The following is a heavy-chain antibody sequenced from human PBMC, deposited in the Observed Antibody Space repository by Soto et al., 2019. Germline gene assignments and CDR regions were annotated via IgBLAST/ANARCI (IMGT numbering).Heavy chain of an antibody. V-gene: IGHV1-2*04. CDR1: GYTFTSYA. J-gene: IGHJ3*02. CDR2: INPNSGGT. CDR3: ARVRSSWFFDI. D-gene: IGHD6-13*01. Sequence: GASVKVSCKASGYTFTSYAMHWVRQAPGQRLEWMGWINPNSGGTNYAQKFQGWVTMTRDTSISTAYMELSRLRSDDTAVYYCARVRSSWFFDIWGQGTMVTVSS.